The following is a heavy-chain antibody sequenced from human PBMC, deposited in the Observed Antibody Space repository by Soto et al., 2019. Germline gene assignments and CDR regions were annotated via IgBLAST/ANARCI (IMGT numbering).Heavy chain of an antibody. V-gene: IGHV3-7*03. Sequence: EVQLVESGGGLVQPGGSLRLSCATSGFTFSSFWMSWVRQAPGKGLEWVATIKEDGHEGFYVDSVRGRFTTSRDNAENSVFLQMNNLRVEDTAVYYCARVQSNGYFYYWGQGTLVTVSS. CDR3: ARVQSNGYFYY. CDR1: GFTFSSFW. D-gene: IGHD2-8*01. CDR2: IKEDGHEG. J-gene: IGHJ4*02.